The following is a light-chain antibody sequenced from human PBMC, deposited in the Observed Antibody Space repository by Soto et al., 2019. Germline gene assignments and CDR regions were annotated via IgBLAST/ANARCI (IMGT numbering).Light chain of an antibody. J-gene: IGLJ2*01. Sequence: QSVLTQPRSVSGSPGQSVTISCTGTSSDVGAYNFVSWYQQNPGKAPKLILYDVIKRPSGVPDRFSGSKSGNTASLTISGLQTEDEADYHCSSYTSSSTLVFGGGTKLTVL. CDR1: SSDVGAYNF. V-gene: IGLV2-11*01. CDR3: SSYTSSSTLV. CDR2: DVI.